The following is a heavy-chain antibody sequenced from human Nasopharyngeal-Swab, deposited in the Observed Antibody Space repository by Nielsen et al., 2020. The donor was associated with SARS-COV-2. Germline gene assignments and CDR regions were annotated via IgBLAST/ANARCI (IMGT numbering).Heavy chain of an antibody. CDR1: GYTFTGYY. D-gene: IGHD5-24*01. CDR2: MNPNSGNT. V-gene: IGHV1-8*02. CDR3: ARVRDGYNERSLSGMDV. Sequence: ASVKVSCKASGYTFTGYYMHWVRQAPGQGLEWMGRMNPNSGNTGYAQKFQGRVTMTRNTSISTAYMELSSLRSEDTAVYYCARVRDGYNERSLSGMDVWGQGTTVTVSS. J-gene: IGHJ6*02.